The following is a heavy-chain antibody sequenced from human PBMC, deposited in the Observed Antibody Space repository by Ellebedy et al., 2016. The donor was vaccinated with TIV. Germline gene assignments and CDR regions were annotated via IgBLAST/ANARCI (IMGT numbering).Heavy chain of an antibody. D-gene: IGHD6-13*01. J-gene: IGHJ4*02. CDR3: ARHAGSWFSGGSKAVVY. Sequence: GESLKISCKGFGYSFTDYWIGWVRQMPGKGLEWMGTIYPGDSDIRYSPSFQGQVTISADKSISTAYLQWSSPKASDTAMYYCARHAGSWFSGGSKAVVYWGQGTLVTVSS. CDR1: GYSFTDYW. CDR2: IYPGDSDI. V-gene: IGHV5-51*01.